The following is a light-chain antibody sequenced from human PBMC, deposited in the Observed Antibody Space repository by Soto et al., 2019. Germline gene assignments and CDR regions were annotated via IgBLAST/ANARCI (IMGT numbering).Light chain of an antibody. V-gene: IGLV2-14*01. CDR1: SSDVGDYIS. Sequence: QSVLTQPASVSGSPGQSISISCTGPSSDVGDYISVSWFQQHPGKAPKLMIYEVSNRPSGVSNRFSGSKSANTASLTISGLQAEDEADYYCTSYTSSTTLYVFGTGTNLTVL. J-gene: IGLJ1*01. CDR3: TSYTSSTTLYV. CDR2: EVS.